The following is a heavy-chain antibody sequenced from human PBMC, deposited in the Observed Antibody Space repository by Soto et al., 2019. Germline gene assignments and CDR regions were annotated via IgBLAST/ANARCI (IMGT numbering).Heavy chain of an antibody. J-gene: IGHJ4*02. D-gene: IGHD6-19*01. V-gene: IGHV4-34*01. CDR3: ARVIGSGWFIEYYFDY. CDR2: INHSGST. CDR1: GGSFSGYY. Sequence: PSETLSLTCAVYGGSFSGYYWSWIRQPPGKGLEWIGEINHSGSTNYNPSLKSRVTISVDTSKNQFSLKLSSVTAADTAVYYCARVIGSGWFIEYYFDYWGQGTLVTVSS.